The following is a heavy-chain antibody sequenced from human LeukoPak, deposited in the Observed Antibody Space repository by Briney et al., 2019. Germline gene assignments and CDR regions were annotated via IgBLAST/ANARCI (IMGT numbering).Heavy chain of an antibody. V-gene: IGHV3-30*03. Sequence: PGRSLRLSCAASGXTFSTYAMHWVRQAPGKGLEWVAVISYDGTNKYYEDSVKGRFTISRDNSKNTLHLQMNSLRAEDTAVYYCVRDRGMTTVLVDCWGQGTLVTVSS. J-gene: IGHJ4*02. CDR1: GXTFSTYA. CDR3: VRDRGMTTVLVDC. CDR2: ISYDGTNK. D-gene: IGHD4-17*01.